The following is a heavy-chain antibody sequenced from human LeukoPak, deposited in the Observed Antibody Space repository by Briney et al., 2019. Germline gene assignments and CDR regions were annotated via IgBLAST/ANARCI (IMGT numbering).Heavy chain of an antibody. J-gene: IGHJ6*03. Sequence: SETLSLTCAVYGGSFSGYYWSWIRQPPGKGLEWIGEINHNGSTNYNPSLKSRVTISVDTSKNQFSLKLSSVTAADTAVYYCARRKVRGVINYYYYMDVWGKGTTVTVSS. D-gene: IGHD3-10*01. CDR3: ARRKVRGVINYYYYMDV. CDR2: INHNGST. CDR1: GGSFSGYY. V-gene: IGHV4-34*01.